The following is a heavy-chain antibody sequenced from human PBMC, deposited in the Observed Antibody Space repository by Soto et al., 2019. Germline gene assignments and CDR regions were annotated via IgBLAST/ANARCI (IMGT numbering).Heavy chain of an antibody. CDR3: ARGLGPPAAVDY. D-gene: IGHD2-2*01. CDR2: IVGSGTSA. Sequence: GGSLRLSCAASGFTFRSYAMGWVRQGPGKGLEWISTIVGSGTSAYYADSVKGRFTISRDNAKNSLYLQMNSLRAEDTAVYYCARGLGPPAAVDYWGQGTLVTVPQ. J-gene: IGHJ4*02. CDR1: GFTFRSYA. V-gene: IGHV3-23*01.